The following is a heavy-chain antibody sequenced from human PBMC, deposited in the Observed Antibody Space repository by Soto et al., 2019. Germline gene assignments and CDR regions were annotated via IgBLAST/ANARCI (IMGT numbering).Heavy chain of an antibody. CDR3: ARSSGYYLIDDY. J-gene: IGHJ4*02. Sequence: QVQLVQSGAEEKKPGASVKVSCKASGYTFTSYAMHWVRQAPGQRLEWMGWINAGNGNTNYSQKFQGRVTITRDTSASTADMELSSLRSEDTAVYYWARSSGYYLIDDYWGQGTLVTVSS. CDR2: INAGNGNT. V-gene: IGHV1-3*05. D-gene: IGHD3-22*01. CDR1: GYTFTSYA.